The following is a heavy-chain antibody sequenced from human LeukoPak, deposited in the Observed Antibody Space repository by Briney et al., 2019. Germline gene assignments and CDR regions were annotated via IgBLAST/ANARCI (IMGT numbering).Heavy chain of an antibody. Sequence: PSETLSLTCTVSGGSISSYYWSWIRQPPGKGLEWIGYIYYSGSTNYNPSLKSRVTISVDTSKNQFSLKLSSVTAADTAVYCCARHLSYGWFDPWGQGTLVTVSS. V-gene: IGHV4-59*08. D-gene: IGHD1-26*01. CDR2: IYYSGST. CDR1: GGSISSYY. CDR3: ARHLSYGWFDP. J-gene: IGHJ5*02.